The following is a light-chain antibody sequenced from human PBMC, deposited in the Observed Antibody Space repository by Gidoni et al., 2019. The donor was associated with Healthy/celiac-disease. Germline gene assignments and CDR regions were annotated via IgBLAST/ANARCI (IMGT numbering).Light chain of an antibody. Sequence: DIQMTQSPCSLSASVGDRVTITCRASQSISSYLNWYQQKPGKAHKLLIYASSSLQSGVPSRFSGSGSGTDVTLTISSLQPEDFVTYYCQQSYSTPPITFGQGTRLEIK. J-gene: IGKJ5*01. CDR3: QQSYSTPPIT. V-gene: IGKV1-39*01. CDR1: QSISSY. CDR2: ASS.